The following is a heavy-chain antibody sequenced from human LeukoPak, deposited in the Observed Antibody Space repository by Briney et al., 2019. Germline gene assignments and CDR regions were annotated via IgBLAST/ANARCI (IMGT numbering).Heavy chain of an antibody. D-gene: IGHD3-10*01. J-gene: IGHJ4*02. V-gene: IGHV4-38-2*02. CDR1: GYSISNGYF. Sequence: SETLSLTCTVSGYSISNGYFWGWIRQPPGKGLECIGTIYHSGSIYYNPSLKGRVTISVDPSKNQFSLKLSSVTAADTAVYFCARDAESYASGSYTPFDYWGQGTLVTVSS. CDR2: IYHSGSI. CDR3: ARDAESYASGSYTPFDY.